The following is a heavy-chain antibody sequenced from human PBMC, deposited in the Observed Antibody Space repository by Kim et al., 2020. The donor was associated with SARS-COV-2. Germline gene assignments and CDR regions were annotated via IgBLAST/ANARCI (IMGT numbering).Heavy chain of an antibody. Sequence: SETLSLTCTVSGGSISSSSYYWGWIRQPPGKGLEWIGSIYYSGSTYYNPSLKSRVTISVDTSKNQFSLKLSSVTAADTAVYYCARHQAGIAAPRAFDIWGQGTMVTVSS. D-gene: IGHD6-13*01. CDR2: IYYSGST. J-gene: IGHJ3*02. CDR1: GGSISSSSYY. CDR3: ARHQAGIAAPRAFDI. V-gene: IGHV4-39*01.